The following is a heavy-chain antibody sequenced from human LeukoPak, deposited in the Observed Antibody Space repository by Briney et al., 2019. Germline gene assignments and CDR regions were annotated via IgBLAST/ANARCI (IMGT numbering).Heavy chain of an antibody. D-gene: IGHD2-2*01. CDR3: ARRPHCSTTSCYDFDY. V-gene: IGHV5-51*01. J-gene: IGHJ4*02. Sequence: GESLKISCKGSGYSFTSYWIGWVRQMPGEGLEWMGIIYPVDSDTRYSPSFQGRVTISADKSISTAYLQWSSLKASDTAMYYCARRPHCSTTSCYDFDYWGQGTLVSVSS. CDR1: GYSFTSYW. CDR2: IYPVDSDT.